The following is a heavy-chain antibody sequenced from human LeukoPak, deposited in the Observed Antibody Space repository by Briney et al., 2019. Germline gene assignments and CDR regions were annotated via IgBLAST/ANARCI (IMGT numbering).Heavy chain of an antibody. J-gene: IGHJ4*02. V-gene: IGHV3-11*04. D-gene: IGHD6-6*01. Sequence: PGGSLRLSCVASGFTFRDYSMSWIRRAPGKGLEWLSFVSSSATLIYYADSLKGRFTISRDNSKNTLYLQMNSLRAEDTAVYYCAKPRSSSFFDYWGQGTLVTVSS. CDR3: AKPRSSSFFDY. CDR2: VSSSATLI. CDR1: GFTFRDYS.